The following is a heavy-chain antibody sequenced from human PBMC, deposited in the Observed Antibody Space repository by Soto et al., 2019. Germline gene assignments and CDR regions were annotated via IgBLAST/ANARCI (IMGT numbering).Heavy chain of an antibody. Sequence: SETLSLTCTVCGCSISSYYWSWIRQPPGKGLEWIGYIYYSGSTNYNPSLKSRVTISVDTSKNQFSLKLSSVTAADTAVYYCARKLTGHDAFDIWGQGTMVTVSS. D-gene: IGHD7-27*01. CDR1: GCSISSYY. CDR3: ARKLTGHDAFDI. V-gene: IGHV4-59*08. CDR2: IYYSGST. J-gene: IGHJ3*02.